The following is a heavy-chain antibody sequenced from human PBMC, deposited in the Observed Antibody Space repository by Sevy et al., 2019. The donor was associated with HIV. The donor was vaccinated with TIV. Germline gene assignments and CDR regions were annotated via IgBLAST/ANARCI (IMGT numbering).Heavy chain of an antibody. CDR2: IWYDGSHK. CDR3: ARTFDFWSTYYTGSYYYYGMDV. CDR1: EFTLSSHG. J-gene: IGHJ6*02. Sequence: GGSLRLSCVASEFTLSSHGMHWVRQAPGKGLEWVSLIWYDGSHKFYADSVKGRFTISRDNSKNTLYLQMISLRAEDTAVYYCARTFDFWSTYYTGSYYYYGMDVWGQGTTVTVSS. D-gene: IGHD3-3*01. V-gene: IGHV3-33*01.